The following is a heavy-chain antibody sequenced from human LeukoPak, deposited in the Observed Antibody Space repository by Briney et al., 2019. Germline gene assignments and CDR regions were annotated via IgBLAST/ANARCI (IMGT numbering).Heavy chain of an antibody. V-gene: IGHV1-24*01. CDR2: FDPEDGET. CDR1: GYTLNEKS. Sequence: ASVKVSCKVSGYTLNEKSMHWVRQAPGPGPEWLGGFDPEDGETIYAEKFQDRITMTDDPSTDTAYMELSSLRSEDTAVYYCATASFCSGTHCFYYYMDVWGKGTPVTVSS. CDR3: ATASFCSGTHCFYYYMDV. J-gene: IGHJ6*03. D-gene: IGHD2-15*01.